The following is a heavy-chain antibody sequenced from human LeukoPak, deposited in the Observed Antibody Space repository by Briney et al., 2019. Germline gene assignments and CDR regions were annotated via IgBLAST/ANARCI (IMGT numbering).Heavy chain of an antibody. Sequence: SETLSLTCADYGGSFSGYYWSWIRQPPGKGLEWIGEINHSGSTNYNPSLKSRVTISVDTSKNQFSLKLSSVTAADTAVYYCARMSPTTGYYGMDVWGQGTTVTVSS. CDR2: INHSGST. D-gene: IGHD1-26*01. CDR3: ARMSPTTGYYGMDV. CDR1: GGSFSGYY. V-gene: IGHV4-34*01. J-gene: IGHJ6*02.